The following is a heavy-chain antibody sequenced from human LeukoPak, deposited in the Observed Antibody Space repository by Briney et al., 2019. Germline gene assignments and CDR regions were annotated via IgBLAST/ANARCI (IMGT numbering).Heavy chain of an antibody. Sequence: GGSLRLSCAASGFTFSNYAMSWVRQAPGKGLEWVSGLSGGGSDTYYADSVRGRFTISRDNSKKMLHLQMNSLRAEDTALYYCAKYYYGWGNSYAMDVWGQGTTVIVSS. V-gene: IGHV3-23*01. J-gene: IGHJ6*02. CDR3: AKYYYGWGNSYAMDV. D-gene: IGHD3-10*01. CDR2: LSGGGSDT. CDR1: GFTFSNYA.